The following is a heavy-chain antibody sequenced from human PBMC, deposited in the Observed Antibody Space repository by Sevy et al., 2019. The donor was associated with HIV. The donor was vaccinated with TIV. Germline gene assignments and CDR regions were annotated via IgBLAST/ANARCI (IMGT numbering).Heavy chain of an antibody. CDR2: ISGSGRYT. J-gene: IGHJ6*02. V-gene: IGHV3-23*01. CDR3: ATRTLSSSFYYYYGMDV. D-gene: IGHD6-13*01. Sequence: GWSLRLSCAASGFTFSSYTMSWVRQAPGKGLEWVSAISGSGRYTYDADSVKGRFTLSRDNSENTLYLQMNSLRAEDTAVYYCATRTLSSSFYYYYGMDVWGQGTTVTVSS. CDR1: GFTFSSYT.